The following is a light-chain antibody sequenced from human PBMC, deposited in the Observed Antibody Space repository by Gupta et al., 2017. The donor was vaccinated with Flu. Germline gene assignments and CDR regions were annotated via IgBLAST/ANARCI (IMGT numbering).Light chain of an antibody. J-gene: IGKJ4*01. CDR3: QQDYNTPTT. CDR2: WAS. V-gene: IGKV4-1*01. Sequence: DIVMTQSPDSLAVSLGERATINCKSSQSVLYSSNSKNYLAWYQHKPGQSPQLLIYWASTRQSGVPDRFSGSGSGTDFTLTISSLQAEDVAVYYCQQDYNTPTTFGGGTKVEIK. CDR1: QSVLYSSNSKNY.